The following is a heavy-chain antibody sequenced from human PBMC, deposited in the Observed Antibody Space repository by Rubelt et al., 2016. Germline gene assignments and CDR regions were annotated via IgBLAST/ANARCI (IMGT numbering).Heavy chain of an antibody. Sequence: VQLVESGGGVVQPGTSLRLSCAASGFTFSNAWMSWVRQAPGKGLEWVGRIKSKTDGGTTDYAAPVKGRFTISRDDSKNTLYLQMNSLKTEDTAVYYCTTDRYYYDSSGFPWFDPWGQGTLVTVSS. CDR1: GFTFSNAW. J-gene: IGHJ5*02. CDR2: IKSKTDGGTT. V-gene: IGHV3-15*01. CDR3: TTDRYYYDSSGFPWFDP. D-gene: IGHD3-22*01.